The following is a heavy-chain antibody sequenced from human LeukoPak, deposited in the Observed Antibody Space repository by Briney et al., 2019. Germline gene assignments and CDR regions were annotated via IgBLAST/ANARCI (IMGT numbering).Heavy chain of an antibody. CDR3: ARTYYYDSSGYLGRDYYYYMDV. Sequence: GESLKISCKGSGYSFTSYWIGWVRQMPGKGLEWMGIIYPGDSDTRYSPSSQGQVTISADKSISTAYLQWSSLKASDTAMYYCARTYYYDSSGYLGRDYYYYMDVWGKGTTVTVSS. CDR1: GYSFTSYW. D-gene: IGHD3-22*01. CDR2: IYPGDSDT. J-gene: IGHJ6*03. V-gene: IGHV5-51*01.